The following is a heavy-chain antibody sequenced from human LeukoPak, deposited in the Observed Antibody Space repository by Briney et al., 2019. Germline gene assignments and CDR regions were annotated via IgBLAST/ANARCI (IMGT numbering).Heavy chain of an antibody. V-gene: IGHV3-30*04. CDR3: ARVLRIAAAGTIYYYGMDV. D-gene: IGHD6-13*01. CDR2: ISYDGSNK. Sequence: PGRSLRLSCAASGFTFSSYAMHWVRQAPDKGLEWVAVISYDGSNKYYADSVKGRFTISRDNSKNTLYLQMNSLRAEDTAVYYCARVLRIAAAGTIYYYGMDVWGQGTTVTVSS. CDR1: GFTFSSYA. J-gene: IGHJ6*02.